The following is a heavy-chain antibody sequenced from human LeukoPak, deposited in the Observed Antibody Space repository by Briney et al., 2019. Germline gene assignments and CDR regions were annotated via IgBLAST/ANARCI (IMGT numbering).Heavy chain of an antibody. D-gene: IGHD3-22*01. CDR2: IYYSGST. CDR3: ARQQRITMIVVVITTGNWFDP. J-gene: IGHJ5*02. CDR1: GGSISSSSYY. Sequence: KPSETLSLTCTVYGGSISSSSYYWGWIRQPPGKGLEWIGSIYYSGSTYYNPSLKSRVTISVDTSKNQFSLKLSSVTAADTAVYYCARQQRITMIVVVITTGNWFDPWGQGTLVTVSS. V-gene: IGHV4-39*01.